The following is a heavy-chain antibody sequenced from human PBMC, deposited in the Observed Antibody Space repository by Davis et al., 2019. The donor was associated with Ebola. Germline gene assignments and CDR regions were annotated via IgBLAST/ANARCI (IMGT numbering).Heavy chain of an antibody. CDR1: GFTFSSYA. Sequence: GESLKISCAASGFTFSSYAMHWVRQAPGKGLEWVAVISYDGSNKYYADSVKGRFTISRDNSKNTLYLQMNSLRAEDTAVYYCARISTTVTHYYGMDVWGQGTTVTVSS. J-gene: IGHJ6*02. CDR2: ISYDGSNK. D-gene: IGHD4-11*01. V-gene: IGHV3-30*14. CDR3: ARISTTVTHYYGMDV.